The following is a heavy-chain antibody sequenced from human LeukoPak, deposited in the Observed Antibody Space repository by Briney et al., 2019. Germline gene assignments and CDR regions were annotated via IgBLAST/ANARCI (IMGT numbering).Heavy chain of an antibody. J-gene: IGHJ6*03. CDR3: ARGRRNLHYYYNYMDV. D-gene: IGHD1-14*01. CDR1: GGTFSSYA. Sequence: SVKVSGKASGGTFSSYAISWVRQPPGQGLEWMGGIIPIFGTANYAQKFQGRVTITADKSTSTAYMELSSLRSEDTAVYYCARGRRNLHYYYNYMDVWGKGTTVTVSS. CDR2: IIPIFGTA. V-gene: IGHV1-69*06.